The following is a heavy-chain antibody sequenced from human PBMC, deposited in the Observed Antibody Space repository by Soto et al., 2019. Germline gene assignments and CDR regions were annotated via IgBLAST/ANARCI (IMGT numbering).Heavy chain of an antibody. V-gene: IGHV3-7*04. D-gene: IGHD2-15*01. CDR1: GFTFSSYW. CDR3: ARYLGYGSGGSCSPFDY. CDR2: IKQDGSEK. Sequence: EVQLVESGGGLVQPGGSLRLSCAASGFTFSSYWMSWVRQAPGKGLEWVANIKQDGSEKYYVDSVKGRFTISRDNAKNSLYLQMNGLRAEDTAVYYCARYLGYGSGGSCSPFDYWGQGTLVTVSS. J-gene: IGHJ4*02.